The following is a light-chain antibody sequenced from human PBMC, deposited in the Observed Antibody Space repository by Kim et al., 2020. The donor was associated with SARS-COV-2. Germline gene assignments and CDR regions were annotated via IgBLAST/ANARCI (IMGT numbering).Light chain of an antibody. Sequence: SLSPGERATLSCRASQSVNSRLAWYQQKPGQAPRLLMYGASSRGSDIPDRFSGSGSGTDFTLTITRLEPGDVAVYYCQQYSTSFTFGPGTKVDIK. J-gene: IGKJ3*01. CDR2: GAS. CDR1: QSVNSR. CDR3: QQYSTSFT. V-gene: IGKV3-20*01.